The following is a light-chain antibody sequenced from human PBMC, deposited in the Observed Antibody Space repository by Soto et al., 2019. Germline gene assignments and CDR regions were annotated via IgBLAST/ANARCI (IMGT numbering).Light chain of an antibody. Sequence: EIVMTQSPATLPVSPGEGGTLSCRASQSISGNLAWYQQKPGQAPRLLIYGASTRATGIPARFSGSGSGTEFTLTISSLESDDLAVYYCQQYENWPRTFGQGTKVEVK. CDR3: QQYENWPRT. CDR1: QSISGN. J-gene: IGKJ1*01. CDR2: GAS. V-gene: IGKV3-15*01.